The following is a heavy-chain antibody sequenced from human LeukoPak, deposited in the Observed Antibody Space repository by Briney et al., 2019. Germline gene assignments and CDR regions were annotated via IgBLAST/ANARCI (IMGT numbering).Heavy chain of an antibody. CDR3: ARGEDYYYYYMDV. J-gene: IGHJ6*03. V-gene: IGHV3-23*01. CDR1: GFMFSKYA. CDR2: ISGSGGST. Sequence: GRSLRLSCAASGFMFSKYAMHWVRQAPGKGLEWVSAISGSGGSTYYADSVKGRFTISRDNAKNSLYLQMNSLRAEDTAVYYCARGEDYYYYYMDVWGKGTTVTVSS.